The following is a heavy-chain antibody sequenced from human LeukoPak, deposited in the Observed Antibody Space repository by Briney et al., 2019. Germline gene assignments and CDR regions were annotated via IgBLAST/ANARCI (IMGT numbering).Heavy chain of an antibody. Sequence: GGSLRLSCTASGFTFSSYWMSWVRQAPGKGLEWVANIRQDGGLKHYVDSVKGRFTISRDNAESSLYLQMNSLRAEDTAVYYCAKDGGYSGYDPYYFDYWGQGTLVTVSS. CDR3: AKDGGYSGYDPYYFDY. CDR2: IRQDGGLK. CDR1: GFTFSSYW. D-gene: IGHD5-12*01. J-gene: IGHJ4*02. V-gene: IGHV3-7*01.